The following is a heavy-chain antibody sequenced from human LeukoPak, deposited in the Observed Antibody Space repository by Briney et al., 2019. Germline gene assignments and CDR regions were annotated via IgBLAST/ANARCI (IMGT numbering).Heavy chain of an antibody. J-gene: IGHJ5*02. D-gene: IGHD3-3*01. Sequence: KPSETLSLTCTVSGGSISSGGYYWSWIRQHPGKGLEWIGYIYYSGSTYYNPCLKSRVTISVDTSKTQFSLKLISVTAADTAVYYCARVYDFWSGYFRALNWFDPWGQGTLVTVSS. CDR2: IYYSGST. V-gene: IGHV4-31*03. CDR1: GGSISSGGYY. CDR3: ARVYDFWSGYFRALNWFDP.